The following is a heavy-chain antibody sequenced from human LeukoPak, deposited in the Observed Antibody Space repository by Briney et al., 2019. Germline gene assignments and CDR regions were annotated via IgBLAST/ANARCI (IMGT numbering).Heavy chain of an antibody. J-gene: IGHJ3*02. D-gene: IGHD4-17*01. CDR1: GFTFSSYS. Sequence: GGSLRLSCAASGFTFSSYSMNWVRQAPGKGLEWASSISSSSSYIYYADSVKGRFTISRDNSKNALFLQMNSLRAEDTAVYYCAQRAVTNAFDIWGQGTMVTVSS. CDR2: ISSSSSYI. V-gene: IGHV3-21*04. CDR3: AQRAVTNAFDI.